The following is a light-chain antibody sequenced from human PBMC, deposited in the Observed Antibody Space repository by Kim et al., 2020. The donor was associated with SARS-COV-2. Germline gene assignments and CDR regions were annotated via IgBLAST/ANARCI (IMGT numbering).Light chain of an antibody. V-gene: IGKV3-15*01. CDR2: DAS. Sequence: SPGDTVTLSCRASETVAHKLAWYQRKPGQAPRLLIYDASTRATDIPARFSGTGSETDFTLTISSLQAEDFAIYYCKQYGQWPPWTFGQGTKVDIK. CDR1: ETVAHK. J-gene: IGKJ1*01. CDR3: KQYGQWPPWT.